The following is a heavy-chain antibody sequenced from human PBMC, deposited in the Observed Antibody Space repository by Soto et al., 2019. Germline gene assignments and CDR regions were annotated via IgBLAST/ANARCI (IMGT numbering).Heavy chain of an antibody. D-gene: IGHD2-2*02. V-gene: IGHV4-59*01. Sequence: KASETLSLTCTVSGGSISSYYWSWIRQPPGKGLEWIGYIYYSGSTNYNPSLKSRVTISVDTSKNQFSLKLSSVTAADTAVYYCARVKSKRQLLYTNYYYGMDVWGQGTTVTVSS. CDR2: IYYSGST. J-gene: IGHJ6*02. CDR1: GGSISSYY. CDR3: ARVKSKRQLLYTNYYYGMDV.